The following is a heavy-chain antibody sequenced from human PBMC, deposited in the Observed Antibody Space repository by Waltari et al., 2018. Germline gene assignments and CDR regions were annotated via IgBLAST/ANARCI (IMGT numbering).Heavy chain of an antibody. D-gene: IGHD2-15*01. V-gene: IGHV3-23*04. CDR1: GFTFSSYA. Sequence: EVQLVESGGGLVQPGGSLRLSCAASGFTFSSYAMSWVRQAPGKGLEWVSAISGSGGSTYYAAPVKGRFTISRDNSKNTLYLQMNSLRAEDTAVYYCAKIMVGGSGRNPRDAFDIWGQGTMVTVSS. CDR3: AKIMVGGSGRNPRDAFDI. J-gene: IGHJ3*02. CDR2: ISGSGGST.